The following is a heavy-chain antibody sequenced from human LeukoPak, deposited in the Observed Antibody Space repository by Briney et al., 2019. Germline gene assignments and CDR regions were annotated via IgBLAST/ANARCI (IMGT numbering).Heavy chain of an antibody. V-gene: IGHV3-30*02. CDR2: IRSDGSNK. Sequence: QAGGFLRLSCAASGFTFSSYGMYWVRQAPGKGLEWVAFIRSDGSNKYYADSVKGRFTISRDNSKNTLYLQMNSLRAEDTAVYYCARDGGRNNDYWGQGTLVTVSS. J-gene: IGHJ4*02. CDR3: ARDGGRNNDY. CDR1: GFTFSSYG. D-gene: IGHD3-3*01.